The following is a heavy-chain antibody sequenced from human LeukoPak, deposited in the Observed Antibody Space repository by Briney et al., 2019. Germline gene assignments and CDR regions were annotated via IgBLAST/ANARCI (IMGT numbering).Heavy chain of an antibody. V-gene: IGHV4-59*01. D-gene: IGHD5-12*01. CDR2: IYYSGST. Sequence: SETLSLTCTVSGGSISSYYWSWIRQPPGKGLEWIGYIYYSGSTNYNPSLKSRVTISVDTSKNQFSLKLSSVTAADTAVYYCARCIVATISNWFDPWGQGTLVTVSS. J-gene: IGHJ5*02. CDR1: GGSISSYY. CDR3: ARCIVATISNWFDP.